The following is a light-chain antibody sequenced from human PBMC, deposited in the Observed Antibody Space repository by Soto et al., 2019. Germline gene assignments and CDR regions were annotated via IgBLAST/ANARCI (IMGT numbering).Light chain of an antibody. CDR2: DNS. Sequence: CELTQPPSGSAVPGPEHTISCSGKNTNVGTSDVSWYQQAPGTAPRVVSKDNSKRPSGIPERFSGSKSGTSAALGITGLQTGDEADYYCGTWDSSLNAYVFGTGTKVTLL. J-gene: IGLJ1*01. V-gene: IGLV1-51*01. CDR1: NTNVGTSD. CDR3: GTWDSSLNAYV.